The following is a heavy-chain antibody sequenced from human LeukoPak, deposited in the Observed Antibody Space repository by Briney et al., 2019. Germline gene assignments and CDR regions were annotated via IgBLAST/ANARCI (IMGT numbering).Heavy chain of an antibody. D-gene: IGHD3-22*01. CDR3: ARVGDYYDSSSTTFDY. CDR1: GGSISSGGYY. Sequence: SETLSLTCTVSGGSISSGGYYWSWIRQHPGKGLEWIGYIYYSGSTYYNPSLKSRVTISVDTSKNQFSLKLSSVTAADTAAYYCARVGDYYDSSSTTFDYWGQGTLVTVSS. CDR2: IYYSGST. J-gene: IGHJ4*02. V-gene: IGHV4-31*03.